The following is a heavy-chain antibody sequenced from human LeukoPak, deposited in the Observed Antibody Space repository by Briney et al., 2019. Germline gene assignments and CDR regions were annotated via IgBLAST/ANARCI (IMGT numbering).Heavy chain of an antibody. CDR2: ISGSGGST. D-gene: IGHD2-21*02. V-gene: IGHV3-23*01. CDR3: ARDYCGGDCYIFDY. J-gene: IGHJ4*02. CDR1: GFTFSSYA. Sequence: GGSLRLSCAASGFTFSSYAMNWVRQAPGKGLEWVSGISGSGGSTYYADSVKGRFTISRDKSKNTLYLQMNSLRAEDTAVYYCARDYCGGDCYIFDYWGQGTRVTVSS.